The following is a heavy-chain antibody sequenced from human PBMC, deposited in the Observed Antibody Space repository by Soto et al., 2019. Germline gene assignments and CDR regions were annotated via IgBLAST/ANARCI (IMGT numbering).Heavy chain of an antibody. CDR2: IWYDGSNK. V-gene: IGHV3-33*01. J-gene: IGHJ3*02. Sequence: QVQLVESGGGVVQPGRSLRLSCAASGFTFSSYGMHWVRQAPGKGLEWVAVIWYDGSNKYYADSVKGRFTISRDNSKTTLYLQMNSLRAEDTAVYYCARDRGDYFLGAFDIWGQGTMVTVSS. D-gene: IGHD4-17*01. CDR1: GFTFSSYG. CDR3: ARDRGDYFLGAFDI.